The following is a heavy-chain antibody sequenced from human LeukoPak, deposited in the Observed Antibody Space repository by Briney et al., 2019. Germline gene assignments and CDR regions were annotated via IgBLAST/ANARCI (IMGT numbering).Heavy chain of an antibody. J-gene: IGHJ4*02. D-gene: IGHD3-22*01. CDR1: GFTFSSYG. Sequence: GRSLRLSCAASGFTFSSYGMHWVRQAPGKGLEWVAVIRYDGSNKYYADSVKGRFTISRDNSKNTLYLQMNSLRAEDTAVYYCAREPSTYYYDSSGLGVDYWGQGTLVTVSS. V-gene: IGHV3-33*01. CDR2: IRYDGSNK. CDR3: AREPSTYYYDSSGLGVDY.